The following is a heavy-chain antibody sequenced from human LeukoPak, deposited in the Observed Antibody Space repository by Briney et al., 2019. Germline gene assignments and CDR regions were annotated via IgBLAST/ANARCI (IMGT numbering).Heavy chain of an antibody. D-gene: IGHD3-22*01. Sequence: ASVKVSCKASGYTFTSYYMHWVRQAPGQGLEWMGWISAYNGNTNYAQKLQGRVTMTTDTSTSTAYMELRSLRSEDTAVYYCARGLTYYYDSSGYYLRDYWGQGTLVTVSS. V-gene: IGHV1-18*04. CDR2: ISAYNGNT. CDR3: ARGLTYYYDSSGYYLRDY. CDR1: GYTFTSYY. J-gene: IGHJ4*02.